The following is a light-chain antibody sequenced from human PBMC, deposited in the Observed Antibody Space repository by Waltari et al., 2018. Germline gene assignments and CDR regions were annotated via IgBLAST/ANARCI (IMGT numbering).Light chain of an antibody. V-gene: IGLV1-44*01. J-gene: IGLJ3*02. CDR2: SND. CDR1: SSNIRRYT. CDR3: ATWDDRLNGQGV. Sequence: QSVLTQPPSASGTPGQRVTLSCSGSSSNIRRYTVNWYQQFPGTAPKLLIYSNDQRPSGVPDRCSGSKSGTSASLAISGLQSEDEADYYCATWDDRLNGQGVFGGGTRLTVL.